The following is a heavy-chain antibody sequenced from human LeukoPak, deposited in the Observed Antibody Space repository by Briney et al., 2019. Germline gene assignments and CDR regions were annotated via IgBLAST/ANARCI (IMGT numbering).Heavy chain of an antibody. J-gene: IGHJ4*02. CDR3: AKNSYFDWLLDHLDY. CDR1: GFTFSSYG. D-gene: IGHD3-9*01. V-gene: IGHV3-30*02. Sequence: GGSLRLSCAASGFTFSSYGMHWVRQAPGKGLEWVAFIRYDGSNKYYADSVKGRFTISRDNSKNTLYLQMNSLRAEDTAVYYCAKNSYFDWLLDHLDYWGQGTLVTVSS. CDR2: IRYDGSNK.